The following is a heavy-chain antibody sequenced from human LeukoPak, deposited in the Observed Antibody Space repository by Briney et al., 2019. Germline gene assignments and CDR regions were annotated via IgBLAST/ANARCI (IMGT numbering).Heavy chain of an antibody. J-gene: IGHJ5*02. V-gene: IGHV4-4*02. CDR3: ARDSSKSVNWFDP. CDR1: GGSISSSNW. CDR2: IYHSGNT. Sequence: SETLSLTCAVSGGSISSSNWWSWVRQSPGKGLEWIGEIYHSGNTNYNPSLESRVTISVDKSNNQFSLKLSSVTAADTAVYYCARDSSKSVNWFDPWGQGTLVTVSS. D-gene: IGHD6-13*01.